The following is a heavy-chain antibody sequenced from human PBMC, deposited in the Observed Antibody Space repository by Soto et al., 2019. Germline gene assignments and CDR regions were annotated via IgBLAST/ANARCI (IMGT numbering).Heavy chain of an antibody. Sequence: ASVKVSCKASGYTFTSYAMNWVRQAPGQRLEWMGWINAGNGNTKYSQKFQGRVTITRDTSASTAYMELSSLRSEDTAVYYCARNMGFGLSDYWGQGTLVSVSS. CDR3: ARNMGFGLSDY. V-gene: IGHV1-3*01. CDR1: GYTFTSYA. CDR2: INAGNGNT. D-gene: IGHD3-10*01. J-gene: IGHJ4*02.